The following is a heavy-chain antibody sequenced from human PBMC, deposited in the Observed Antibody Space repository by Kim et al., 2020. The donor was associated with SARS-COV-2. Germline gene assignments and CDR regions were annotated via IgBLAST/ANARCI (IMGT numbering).Heavy chain of an antibody. V-gene: IGHV1-24*01. CDR3: ATDSGFVGSQYGVDY. J-gene: IGHJ4*02. CDR1: GYTLTELS. CDR2: FVPEDGET. D-gene: IGHD1-26*01. Sequence: ASVKVSCKVSGYTLTELSMNWVRQAPGKGLEWMGGFVPEDGETIYAQKFQGRVTMTADASTDTAYMELSSLRSEDTAVFYCATDSGFVGSQYGVDYWRQ.